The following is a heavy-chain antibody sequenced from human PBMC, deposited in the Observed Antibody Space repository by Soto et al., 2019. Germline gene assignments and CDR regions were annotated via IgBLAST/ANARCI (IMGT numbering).Heavy chain of an antibody. J-gene: IGHJ4*02. V-gene: IGHV4-34*01. CDR3: ARSYYDSSGYYPSFFDY. CDR1: GGSFSGYY. Sequence: QVQLQQWGAGLLKPSETLSLTCAVYGGSFSGYYWSWIRQHPGKGLEWIGEINHSGSTNYNPSLKSRVTISVDTSKNQFSLKLSSVTAADTAVYYCARSYYDSSGYYPSFFDYWGQGTLVTVSS. D-gene: IGHD3-22*01. CDR2: INHSGST.